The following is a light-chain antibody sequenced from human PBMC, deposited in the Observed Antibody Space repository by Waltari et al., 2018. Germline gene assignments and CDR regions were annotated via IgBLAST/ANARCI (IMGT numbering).Light chain of an antibody. CDR2: KVS. V-gene: IGKV2-30*01. Sequence: DIVMTQSPLSLPVTLGQPASISCRSSQSLVYSDGKIYLNWFQQRSGQSPRRLIYKVSRRDSGVPDRFSGSGSATDFTLTISRVEAEDVGLYFCMQGSYWPQSFGQGTNLEIK. CDR1: QSLVYSDGKIY. CDR3: MQGSYWPQS. J-gene: IGKJ2*03.